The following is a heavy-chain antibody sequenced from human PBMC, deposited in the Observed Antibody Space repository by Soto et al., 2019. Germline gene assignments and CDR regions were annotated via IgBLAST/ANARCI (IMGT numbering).Heavy chain of an antibody. V-gene: IGHV6-1*01. J-gene: IGHJ6*03. Sequence: SQTLSITCAISGDSVSSNSTAWNWIRQSPSRGLEWLGRPYYRSKWYNDYAVSVKSRITINPDTSKNQFFLLLNSVTSEDTAVYYCARAVGYCSCGSCYGGVYYYYMDVWGKGTTVTVSS. CDR3: ARAVGYCSCGSCYGGVYYYYMDV. D-gene: IGHD2-15*01. CDR2: PYYRSKWYN. CDR1: GDSVSSNSTA.